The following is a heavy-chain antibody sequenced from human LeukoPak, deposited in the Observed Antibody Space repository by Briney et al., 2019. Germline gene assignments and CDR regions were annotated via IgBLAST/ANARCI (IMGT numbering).Heavy chain of an antibody. D-gene: IGHD7-27*01. CDR2: ISGSASTI. CDR3: ARSELGYNYHYMDV. CDR1: GFTFSSYE. J-gene: IGHJ6*03. Sequence: GGSLRLSCAASGFTFSSYEMNWVRQAPGKGLEWVSYISGSASTIYYADSVKGRFTISRDNAKNSLYLQMNSLRAEDTAVYYCARSELGYNYHYMDVWGKGTTVTVSS. V-gene: IGHV3-48*03.